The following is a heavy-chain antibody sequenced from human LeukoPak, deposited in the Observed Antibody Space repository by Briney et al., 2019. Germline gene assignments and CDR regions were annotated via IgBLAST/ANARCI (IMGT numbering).Heavy chain of an antibody. J-gene: IGHJ5*02. CDR3: ARTTGRYCSSTSCYQAMFDP. CDR1: GGSISSSSYY. CDR2: IYYGGST. V-gene: IGHV4-39*01. Sequence: PSETLSLTCTVSGGSISSSSYYWGWIRQPPGKGPEWIGSIYYGGSTYYNPSLKSRVTISVDTSKNQFSLKLSSVTAADTAVYYCARTTGRYCSSTSCYQAMFDPWGQGTLVTVSS. D-gene: IGHD2-2*01.